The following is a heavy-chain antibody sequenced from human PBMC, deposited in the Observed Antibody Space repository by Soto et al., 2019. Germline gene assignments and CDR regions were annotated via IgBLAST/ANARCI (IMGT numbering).Heavy chain of an antibody. CDR1: GFTFSSYG. CDR3: ANSMGTYNWNPWGMDV. Sequence: QVQLVESGGGVVKPGRSLRLSCAASGFTFSSYGMHWVRQAPGKGLEWVAVISYDGSNKYYADSVKGRFTISRDNSKNTLYLQMNSLRAEDTAVYYCANSMGTYNWNPWGMDVWGQGTTVTVSS. V-gene: IGHV3-30*18. CDR2: ISYDGSNK. D-gene: IGHD1-20*01. J-gene: IGHJ6*02.